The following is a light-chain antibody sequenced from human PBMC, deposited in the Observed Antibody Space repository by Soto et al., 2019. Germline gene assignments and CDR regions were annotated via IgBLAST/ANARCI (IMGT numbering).Light chain of an antibody. CDR3: QQYKNWPMIT. CDR2: DAS. J-gene: IGKJ5*01. V-gene: IGKV3-15*01. CDR1: QSVSSN. Sequence: EIVMTQSPATLSVSPGERATLSCRASQSVSSNLAWYQQKPGQAPRLIIYDASTRATGLPARFSGSESGTEFTLTVSSLQSEDFAVYYGQQYKNWPMITFGQGTRLEIK.